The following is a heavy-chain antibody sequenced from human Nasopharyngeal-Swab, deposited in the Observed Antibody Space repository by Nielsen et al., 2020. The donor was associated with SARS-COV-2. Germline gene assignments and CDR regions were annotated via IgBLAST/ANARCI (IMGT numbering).Heavy chain of an antibody. D-gene: IGHD3-9*01. Sequence: GESLKISCAASGFTFSSYWMSWVRQTPGQGLEWVAIIKQDGSETYYVDSVRGRFTISRDNAKNSLSLVMTSLRADDTAVYYCAGGTGWLTDSWGQGTLVTVSS. V-gene: IGHV3-7*03. CDR3: AGGTGWLTDS. CDR2: IKQDGSET. CDR1: GFTFSSYW. J-gene: IGHJ4*02.